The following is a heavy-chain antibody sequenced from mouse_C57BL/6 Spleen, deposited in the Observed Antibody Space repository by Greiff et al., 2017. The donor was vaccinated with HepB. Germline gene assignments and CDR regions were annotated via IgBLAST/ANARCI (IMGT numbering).Heavy chain of an antibody. CDR1: GYTFTSYW. CDR3: ARGDYDPAWFAY. V-gene: IGHV1-52*01. CDR2: IDPSDSET. Sequence: VQLQQSGAELVRPGSSVKLSCKASGYTFTSYWMHWVKQRPIQGLEWIGNIDPSDSETHYNQKFKDKATLTVDKSSSTAYMQLSSLTSEDSAVYYCARGDYDPAWFAYWGQGTLVTVSA. J-gene: IGHJ3*01. D-gene: IGHD2-4*01.